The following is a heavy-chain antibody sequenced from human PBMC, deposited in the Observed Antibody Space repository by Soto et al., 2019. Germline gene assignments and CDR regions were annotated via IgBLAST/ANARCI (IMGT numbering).Heavy chain of an antibody. D-gene: IGHD6-19*01. CDR3: AMAGRVAGTYYFDY. V-gene: IGHV4-59*01. Sequence: SETLSLTCTVSGGSISSYYWSWIRQPPGKGLEWIGYIYYSGSTNYNPSLKSRVTISVDTSKNQFSLKLSSVTAADTAVYYCAMAGRVAGTYYFDYWGQGALVTVSS. J-gene: IGHJ4*02. CDR1: GGSISSYY. CDR2: IYYSGST.